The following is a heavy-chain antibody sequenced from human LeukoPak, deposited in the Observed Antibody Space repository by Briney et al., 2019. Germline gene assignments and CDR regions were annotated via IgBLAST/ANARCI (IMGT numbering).Heavy chain of an antibody. V-gene: IGHV6-1*01. CDR1: GDSVSSNSAA. J-gene: IGHJ4*02. CDR2: TYYRSRWYN. D-gene: IGHD1-26*01. Sequence: SQTLSLTCAIPGDSVSSNSAAWNWIRQSPSRGLEWLGSTYYRSRWYNDYAASVIGRITINPDTSRNQFSLQLNSVTPEDTALYYCARGGRYSFDYWGQGTLVTVSS. CDR3: ARGGRYSFDY.